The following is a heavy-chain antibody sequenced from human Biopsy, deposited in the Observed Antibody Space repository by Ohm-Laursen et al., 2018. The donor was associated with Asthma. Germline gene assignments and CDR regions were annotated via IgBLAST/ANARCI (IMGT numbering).Heavy chain of an antibody. CDR2: ITFDGSTQ. Sequence: SLRLSCTASGTHFGSYNMHWARQAPGKGLEWAAVITFDGSTQHYGDSVKGRFTISRDNSKNTLFLQMNSLRAEDTAVYYCSRDTLGYYFDIWGQGTQVTVSS. CDR3: SRDTLGYYFDI. V-gene: IGHV3-30-3*01. CDR1: GTHFGSYN. D-gene: IGHD6-13*01. J-gene: IGHJ4*02.